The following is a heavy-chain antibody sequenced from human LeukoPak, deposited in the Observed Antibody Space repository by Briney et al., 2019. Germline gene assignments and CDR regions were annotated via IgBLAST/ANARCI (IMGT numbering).Heavy chain of an antibody. CDR3: ARVISRVGAAFDY. CDR1: GGTFTSYA. Sequence: SVKVSCKASGGTFTSYAISWVRQAHGQGLGWTGGIIPIFGTANYAQKFQGRVTTTTDESTSTAYMELSSLRSEDTAVYYCARVISRVGAAFDYWGQGTLVTVSS. CDR2: IIPIFGTA. D-gene: IGHD1-26*01. J-gene: IGHJ4*02. V-gene: IGHV1-69*05.